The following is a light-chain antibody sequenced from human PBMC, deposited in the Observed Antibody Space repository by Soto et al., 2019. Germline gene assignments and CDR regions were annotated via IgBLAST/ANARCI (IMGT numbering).Light chain of an antibody. Sequence: EIVLTQSPATLSLSPGERATLSCRASQSVSSYLAWYQQKPGQAPRLLIYDASNRATGIPSRFSGSGSRTDFTLTLSSLEPEDFAVYYCQQRTNWPPLTFGGGTKVEIK. V-gene: IGKV3-11*01. J-gene: IGKJ4*01. CDR2: DAS. CDR3: QQRTNWPPLT. CDR1: QSVSSY.